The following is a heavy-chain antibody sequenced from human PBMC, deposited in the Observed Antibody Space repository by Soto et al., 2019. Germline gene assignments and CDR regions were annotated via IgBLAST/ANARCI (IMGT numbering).Heavy chain of an antibody. CDR2: ILGSGGT. D-gene: IGHD4-17*01. CDR1: GFTFPKYA. Sequence: SGGSRRLSCAASGFTFPKYATMWIRQAPEKGMEWISAILGSGGTYPADTVMGRCTISKANPRKQLYLQLISLRAEDTAGYYCAKDAVYGDGLWLPESWGQGTLVTVSS. CDR3: AKDAVYGDGLWLPES. J-gene: IGHJ5*02. V-gene: IGHV3-23*01.